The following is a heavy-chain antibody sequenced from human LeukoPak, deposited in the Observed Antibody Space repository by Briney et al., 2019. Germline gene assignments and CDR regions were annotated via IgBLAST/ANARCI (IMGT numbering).Heavy chain of an antibody. Sequence: PSETLSLTCAVYGGSFSGYYWSWIRQPPGKGLEWIGEINHSGSTNYDPSLKSRVTISVDTSKNQFSLKLSPVTAADTAVYYCARIPRGDYYDSSGYYYLDYWGQGTLVTVSS. CDR1: GGSFSGYY. V-gene: IGHV4-34*01. J-gene: IGHJ4*02. CDR3: ARIPRGDYYDSSGYYYLDY. D-gene: IGHD3-22*01. CDR2: INHSGST.